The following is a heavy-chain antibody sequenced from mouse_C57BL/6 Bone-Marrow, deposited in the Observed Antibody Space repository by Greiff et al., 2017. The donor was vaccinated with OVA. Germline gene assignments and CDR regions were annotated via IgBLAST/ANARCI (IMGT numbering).Heavy chain of an antibody. CDR1: GYTFTSYW. CDR2: IYPGNSDT. Sequence: VQLQQSGTVLARPGASVKMSCKTSGYTFTSYWMHWVKQRPGQGLEWIGAIYPGNSDTSYNQKFKGKAKLTAVTSASTAYMELSSLTKWDSAVYDFTREGIYYYGSSYVDYAMDYWGQGTSVTVSS. V-gene: IGHV1-5*01. J-gene: IGHJ4*01. CDR3: TREGIYYYGSSYVDYAMDY. D-gene: IGHD1-1*01.